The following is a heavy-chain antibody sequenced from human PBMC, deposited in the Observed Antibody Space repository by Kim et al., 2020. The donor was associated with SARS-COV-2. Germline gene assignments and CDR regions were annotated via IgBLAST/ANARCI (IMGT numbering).Heavy chain of an antibody. V-gene: IGHV3-20*01. CDR2: INWNGGST. J-gene: IGHJ5*02. D-gene: IGHD6-13*01. CDR3: ARSLGIAEGFSWFDP. Sequence: GGSLRLSCAASGFTFDDYGMSWVRQAPGKGLEWVSGINWNGGSTGYADSVKGRFTISRDNAKNSLYLQMNSLRAEDTALYHCARSLGIAEGFSWFDPWGQGTLVTVSS. CDR1: GFTFDDYG.